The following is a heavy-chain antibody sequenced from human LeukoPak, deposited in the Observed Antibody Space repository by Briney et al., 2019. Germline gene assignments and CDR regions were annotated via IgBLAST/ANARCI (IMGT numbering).Heavy chain of an antibody. CDR2: MNPNSGNT. CDR1: GYTFTSYD. J-gene: IGHJ5*02. V-gene: IGHV1-8*01. CDR3: ARGGPGRYDYVWGSYIWFDP. D-gene: IGHD3-16*01. Sequence: ASVKVSCKASGYTFTSYDINWVRQATGQGLEWMGWMNPNSGNTGHAQKFQGRVTMTRNTSISTAYMELSSLRSEDTAVYYCARGGPGRYDYVWGSYIWFDPWGQGTLVTVSS.